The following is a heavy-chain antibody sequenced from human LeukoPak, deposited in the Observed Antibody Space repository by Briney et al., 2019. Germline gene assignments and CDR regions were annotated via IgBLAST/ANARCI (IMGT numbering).Heavy chain of an antibody. D-gene: IGHD5-18*01. CDR1: GYTFTGYY. J-gene: IGHJ3*02. CDR2: INPNSGGT. V-gene: IGHV1-2*04. Sequence: ASVKVSCKASGYTFTGYYMHWVRQAPGQGLEWMGWINPNSGGTNYAQKFQGWVTMTRDTSISTAYMELSRLRSDDTAVYYCARVARGYSCGWDAFDIWGQGTMVTVSS. CDR3: ARVARGYSCGWDAFDI.